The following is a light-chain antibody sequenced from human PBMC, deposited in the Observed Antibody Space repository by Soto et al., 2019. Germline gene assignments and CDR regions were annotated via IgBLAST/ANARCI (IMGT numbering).Light chain of an antibody. CDR2: AAS. J-gene: IGKJ1*01. V-gene: IGKV1-39*01. CDR1: QSISSY. Sequence: DIQMTQSPSSLSASVGDRVTITCRASQSISSYLNWYQQKPGKAPKLLIYAASSLQSGVPSRFSGRGAGTDFALTISSLQPEDFATYYCQQSYSTPRTVGQGTKVEIK. CDR3: QQSYSTPRT.